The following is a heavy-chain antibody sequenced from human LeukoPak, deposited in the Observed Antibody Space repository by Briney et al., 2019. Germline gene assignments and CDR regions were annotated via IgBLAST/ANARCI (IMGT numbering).Heavy chain of an antibody. D-gene: IGHD3-22*01. CDR3: MFKPASIDSSGKEVAFDI. V-gene: IGHV3-49*04. J-gene: IGHJ3*02. CDR1: GFTFGDYA. CDR2: IRSKAYGGTT. Sequence: GGSLRLSCTASGFTFGDYAMSWVRQAPGKGLEWVGFIRSKAYGGTTEYAASVKGRFTISRDDSKSIAYLQMNSLKTEDTAVYYCMFKPASIDSSGKEVAFDIWGQGTMVTVSS.